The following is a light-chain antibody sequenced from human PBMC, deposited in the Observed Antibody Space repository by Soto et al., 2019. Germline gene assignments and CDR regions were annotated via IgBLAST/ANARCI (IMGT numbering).Light chain of an antibody. Sequence: SYVLTQPPSVSVAPGQTARITCGGNNIESKGVHWYQQKPGPAPVLVVYDNSDRPSGIPERFYGSNSGNTATLTISTVEDGDEADYSCQVFDGNSDLVIFGGGTKVTVL. V-gene: IGLV3-21*02. CDR1: NIESKG. J-gene: IGLJ2*01. CDR3: QVFDGNSDLVI. CDR2: DNS.